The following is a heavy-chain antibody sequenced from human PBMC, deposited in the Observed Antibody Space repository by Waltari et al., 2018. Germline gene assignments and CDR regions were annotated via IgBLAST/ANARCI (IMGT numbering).Heavy chain of an antibody. Sequence: QVHLEESGPGLVEPSGTLSHTCTVYGGFLSSNWWRWVRQPPTKGLEWIGEIHHGGTTYYNTSLQSRVTISMDNSRNQFSLRLCSVAAADTATYYCASHVSESGQRGFDNWGQGILVTVSS. V-gene: IGHV4-4*02. CDR2: IHHGGTT. CDR3: ASHVSESGQRGFDN. D-gene: IGHD3-3*01. J-gene: IGHJ4*02. CDR1: GGFLSSNW.